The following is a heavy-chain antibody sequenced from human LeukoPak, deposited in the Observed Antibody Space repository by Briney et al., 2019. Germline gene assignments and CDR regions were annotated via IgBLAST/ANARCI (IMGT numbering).Heavy chain of an antibody. D-gene: IGHD6-6*01. Sequence: PGGSLRLSCAASGSTFSSHAMSWVRQAPGKGLEWVAAISGRSETRFYIDSVKGRFTISRDNAKNSVYLQMNGLRAEDTAVYYCARIGYSSSSFDFWGQGTLVTVSS. CDR2: ISGRSETR. V-gene: IGHV3-23*01. CDR3: ARIGYSSSSFDF. J-gene: IGHJ4*02. CDR1: GSTFSSHA.